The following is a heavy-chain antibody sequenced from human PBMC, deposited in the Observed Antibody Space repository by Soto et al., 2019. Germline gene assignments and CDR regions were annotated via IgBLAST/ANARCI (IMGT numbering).Heavy chain of an antibody. V-gene: IGHV3-21*01. Sequence: KGLEWVSSISSSSSYIYYADSVKGRFTISRDNAKNSLYLQMNSLRAEDMAVYYGVIDSPTFQLPWYFGYWGQGTWGTV. CDR2: ISSSSSYI. D-gene: IGHD1-1*01. J-gene: IGHJ4*02. CDR3: VIDSPTFQLPWYFGY.